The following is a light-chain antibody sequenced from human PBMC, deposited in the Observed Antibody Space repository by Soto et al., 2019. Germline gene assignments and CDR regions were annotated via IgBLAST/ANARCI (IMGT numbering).Light chain of an antibody. V-gene: IGKV3-20*01. CDR1: QSVSSSY. CDR3: QHYSSSPRSWT. CDR2: GAS. J-gene: IGKJ1*01. Sequence: EIELTQSPGILSLSPGERATLSCRASQSVSSSYLAWYQQKPGQAPRLLIYGASSRATGIPDRFSGSGFGTDFTLTISRLEPEDFAVYYCQHYSSSPRSWTFGQGTKVEIK.